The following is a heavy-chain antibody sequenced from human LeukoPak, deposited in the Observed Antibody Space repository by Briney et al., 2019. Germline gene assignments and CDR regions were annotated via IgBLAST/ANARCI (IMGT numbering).Heavy chain of an antibody. D-gene: IGHD1-26*01. CDR1: RSTFTGYY. CDR2: IKPNRGGT. J-gene: IGHJ4*02. V-gene: IGHV1-2*02. Sequence: ASVKVSCKASRSTFTGYYMHWVRQAPGQGRGWMGWIKPNRGGTNYAQQFQGRVTMTRETSISTAYMELSRLRSDDTALLYCASRGIEGATTVDYWGEGTLVTVSP. CDR3: ASRGIEGATTVDY.